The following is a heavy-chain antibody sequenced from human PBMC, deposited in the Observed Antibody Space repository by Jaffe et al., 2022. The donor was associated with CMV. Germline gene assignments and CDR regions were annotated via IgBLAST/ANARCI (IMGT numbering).Heavy chain of an antibody. CDR3: ARDRGGWAGTLNFDSSRGGGFDP. V-gene: IGHV4-4*07. D-gene: IGHD3-9*01. CDR1: GGSISSYY. Sequence: QVQLQESGPGLVKPSETLSLTCTVSGGSISSYYWSWIRQPAGKGLEWIGRIYTSGSTNYNPSLKSRVTMSVDTSKNQFSLKLSSVTAADTAVYYCARDRGGWAGTLNFDSSRGGGFDPWGQGTLVTVSS. J-gene: IGHJ5*02. CDR2: IYTSGST.